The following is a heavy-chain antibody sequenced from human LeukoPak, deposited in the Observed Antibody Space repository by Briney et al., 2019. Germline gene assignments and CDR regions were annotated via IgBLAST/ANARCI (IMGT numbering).Heavy chain of an antibody. CDR3: ARDLNFDTNWFDP. J-gene: IGHJ5*02. Sequence: SDTLSLTCTVSGGSISSYYWSWIRQPPGKGLEWIGYIYYSGSTNYNPSLKSRVTISVDTSKNQFSLKLSSVTAADTAVYYCARDLNFDTNWFDPWGQGTLVTVSS. D-gene: IGHD3-9*01. CDR2: IYYSGST. CDR1: GGSISSYY. V-gene: IGHV4-59*01.